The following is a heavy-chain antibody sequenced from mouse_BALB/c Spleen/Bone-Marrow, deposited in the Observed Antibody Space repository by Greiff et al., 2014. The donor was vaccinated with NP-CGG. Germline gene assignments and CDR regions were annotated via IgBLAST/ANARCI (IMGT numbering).Heavy chain of an antibody. V-gene: IGHV1S81*02. Sequence: VQGVESGAELVKPGASVKLSCKASGYTFTSYWMHWVKQRPGQGLEWIGEINPSNGRTNYNEKFKSKATLTVDKSSSTAYMQLXXXTSEDSAVYYRARCYYGNYFDYWGQGTTLTVSS. J-gene: IGHJ2*01. CDR1: GYTFTSYW. CDR3: ARCYYGNYFDY. D-gene: IGHD2-1*01. CDR2: INPSNGRT.